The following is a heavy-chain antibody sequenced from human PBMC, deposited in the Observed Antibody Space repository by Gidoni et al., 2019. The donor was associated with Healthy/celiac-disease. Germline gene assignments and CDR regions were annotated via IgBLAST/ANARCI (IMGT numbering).Heavy chain of an antibody. CDR1: GFTFDDYA. CDR2: ISWNSCSI. Sequence: EVQLVESGGGLVQPGRSLRLSCAASGFTFDDYAMHWVRQAPGKGLEWVSGISWNSCSIGYADSVKGRFTISRDNAKNSLYLQMNSLRAEDTALYYCAKDSTYYYDSSGYWDYWGQGTLVTVSS. CDR3: AKDSTYYYDSSGYWDY. D-gene: IGHD3-22*01. J-gene: IGHJ4*02. V-gene: IGHV3-9*01.